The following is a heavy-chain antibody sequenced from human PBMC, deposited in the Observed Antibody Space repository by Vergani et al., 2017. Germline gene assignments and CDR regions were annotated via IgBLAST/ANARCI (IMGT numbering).Heavy chain of an antibody. D-gene: IGHD3-22*01. CDR2: ITGSGGST. CDR3: AKLDPSYYDSSGYPDT. V-gene: IGHV3-23*04. Sequence: EVQLVESGGGLVQPGGSLRLSCAASGFTFSLYAMSWVRQAPGKGLDWVSAITGSGGSTYYADSVKARFTISRDNSKNTLYLQMNILRAEDTAVYYCAKLDPSYYDSSGYPDTWGQGTLVTVSS. CDR1: GFTFSLYA. J-gene: IGHJ5*02.